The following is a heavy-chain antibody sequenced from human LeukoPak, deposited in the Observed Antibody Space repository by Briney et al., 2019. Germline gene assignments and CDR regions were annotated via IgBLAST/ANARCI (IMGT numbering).Heavy chain of an antibody. CDR2: ISYDGSNK. CDR1: GFTFSSYG. D-gene: IGHD4-17*01. V-gene: IGHV3-30*18. J-gene: IGHJ4*02. CDR3: AKDRTTVTTFFDY. Sequence: GGSLRLSCAASGFTFSSYGMHWVRQAPGKGLEWVAVISYDGSNKYYADSVKGRFTISRDNSKNTLYLQMNSLRAEDTAVYYCAKDRTTVTTFFDYWGQGTLVTVSS.